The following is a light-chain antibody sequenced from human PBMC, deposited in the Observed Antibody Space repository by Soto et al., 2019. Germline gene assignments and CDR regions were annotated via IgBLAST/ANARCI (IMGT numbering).Light chain of an antibody. CDR1: QSVSSNY. CDR3: QHYGTSPPIT. V-gene: IGKV3-20*01. CDR2: DAS. Sequence: EIVLTQSPGTLSLSPGERASLSCRASQSVSSNYLAWYQQKPGQAPRLLIYDASSRATGVADRFSGSGSGTDFTLTISRLEPEDFAVYYCQHYGTSPPITFGQGTRLEVK. J-gene: IGKJ5*01.